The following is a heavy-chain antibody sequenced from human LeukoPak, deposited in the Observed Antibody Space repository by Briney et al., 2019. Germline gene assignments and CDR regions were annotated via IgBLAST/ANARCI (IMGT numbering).Heavy chain of an antibody. CDR3: ARDSPGYLAYDS. D-gene: IGHD1-1*01. CDR2: IKEDGSAT. J-gene: IGHJ4*02. CDR1: GFTFSTYW. Sequence: PGRSLRLSCAAPGFTFSTYWMTWVRQAPGKGPEWVANIKEDGSATYYVDSVKGRFTISRDNAKKSLYLQMNSLRAEDTAVYYCARDSPGYLAYDSWGQGTLVTVSS. V-gene: IGHV3-7*04.